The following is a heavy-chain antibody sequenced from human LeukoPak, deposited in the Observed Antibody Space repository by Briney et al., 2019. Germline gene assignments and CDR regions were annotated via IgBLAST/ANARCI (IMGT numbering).Heavy chain of an antibody. CDR2: INHSGST. V-gene: IGHV4-34*01. CDR1: GGSFSGYY. J-gene: IGHJ4*02. CDR3: ARFTVTTHRRFDY. Sequence: SETLSLTCAVYGGSFSGYYWSWIRQPPGKGLEWIGEINHSGSTNYNPSLKSRVTISVDTSKNQFSLKLSSVTAADTAVYYCARFTVTTHRRFDYWGQGTLVTVSS. D-gene: IGHD4-17*01.